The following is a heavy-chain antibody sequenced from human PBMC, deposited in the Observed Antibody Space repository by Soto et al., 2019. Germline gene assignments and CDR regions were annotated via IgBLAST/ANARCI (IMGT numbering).Heavy chain of an antibody. D-gene: IGHD6-6*01. J-gene: IGHJ6*02. CDR2: IYYSGST. CDR1: GGSISSSSYY. V-gene: IGHV4-39*07. Sequence: SETLSLTCTVSGGSISSSSYYWGWIRQPPGKGLEWIGNIYYSGSTYYNPSLKSRVTISVDTSKNQFSLKLSSVTAADTAVYYCARDRSSSAYYYYYGMDVWGQGTTVTVSS. CDR3: ARDRSSSAYYYYYGMDV.